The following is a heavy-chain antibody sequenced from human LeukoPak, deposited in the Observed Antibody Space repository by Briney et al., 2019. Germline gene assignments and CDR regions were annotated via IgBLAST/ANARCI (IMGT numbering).Heavy chain of an antibody. CDR1: GYTFTGYY. CDR3: ARDRGGHSSSWSDFDY. J-gene: IGHJ4*02. CDR2: INPSGGST. D-gene: IGHD6-13*01. V-gene: IGHV1-46*01. Sequence: ASVKVSCKASGYTFTGYYMHWVRQAPGQGLEWMGIINPSGGSTSYAQKFQGRVTMTRDTSTSTVYMELSSLRSEDTAVYYCARDRGGHSSSWSDFDYWGQGTLVTVSS.